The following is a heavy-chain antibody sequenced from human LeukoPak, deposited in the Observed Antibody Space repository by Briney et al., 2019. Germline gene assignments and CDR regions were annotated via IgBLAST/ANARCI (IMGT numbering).Heavy chain of an antibody. J-gene: IGHJ5*02. CDR3: AREVASCGGDCLAP. D-gene: IGHD2-21*02. CDR2: ISSSGTMI. V-gene: IGHV3-48*03. CDR1: GFTFSSYE. Sequence: GGSLRLSCAASGFTFSSYEFNWVRQAPGKGLEWVSYISSSGTMIYYADSVKGRFTISRVNSKNSLYLQMNNLRAEDTAVYYCAREVASCGGDCLAPWGQGTLVTVSS.